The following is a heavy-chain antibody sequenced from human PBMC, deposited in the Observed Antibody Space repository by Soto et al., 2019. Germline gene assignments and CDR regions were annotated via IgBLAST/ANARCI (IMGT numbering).Heavy chain of an antibody. J-gene: IGHJ3*02. CDR3: AREAHFYGRSDVYDI. CDR1: GFTFSIYS. Sequence: EVQLVESGGGLVEPGESLRLSCAASGFTFSIYSMTWVRQAPGKGLEWVSSIDSSSNYIYYADSLKGRFTISRDNAKNSLYLQMNSLRAEDTAVYYCAREAHFYGRSDVYDIWGQGTMVTVSS. CDR2: IDSSSNYI. V-gene: IGHV3-21*01. D-gene: IGHD3-10*02.